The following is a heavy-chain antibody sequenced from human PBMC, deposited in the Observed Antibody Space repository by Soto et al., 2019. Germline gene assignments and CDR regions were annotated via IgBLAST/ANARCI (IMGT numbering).Heavy chain of an antibody. J-gene: IGHJ5*02. CDR3: ARGEYSSSGGWFDP. Sequence: SETLSLTCSVSDDSINSDKYYWGWIRQPPGKGLEWIGNIYYSGNTNYNPSLKSRVTISVDTSKNQFSLKLSSVTAADTAVYYCARGEYSSSGGWFDPWGQGTLVTVSS. V-gene: IGHV4-61*05. CDR2: IYYSGNT. D-gene: IGHD6-6*01. CDR1: DDSINSDKYY.